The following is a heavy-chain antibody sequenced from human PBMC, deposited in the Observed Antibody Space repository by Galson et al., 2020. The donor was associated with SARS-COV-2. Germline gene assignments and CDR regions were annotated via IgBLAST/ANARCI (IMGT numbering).Heavy chain of an antibody. V-gene: IGHV4-4*02. CDR3: SRIIVTAYYFSYMDV. CDR2: IFHSGYT. Sequence: SETLSLTCAVSGGSISSSDWWGWVRQPPGKGLEWIGEIFHSGYTNYNPSLKSRVTMSVDTSKNQFSLKLSSVTAADTALYYCSRIIVTAYYFSYMDVWSKGTTVTVSS. D-gene: IGHD2-21*02. J-gene: IGHJ6*03. CDR1: GGSISSSDW.